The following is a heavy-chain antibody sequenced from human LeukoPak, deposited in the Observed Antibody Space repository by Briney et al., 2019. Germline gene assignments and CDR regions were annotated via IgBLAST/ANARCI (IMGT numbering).Heavy chain of an antibody. CDR3: ARDANSMVRGLIISSYFDY. CDR2: ISYDGSNK. CDR1: AFTFSSYT. Sequence: GGSLRPSCAASAFTFSSYTMHWVRQAPGKGLEWVAVISYDGSNKYYADSVKGRFTISRDNSKNTLYLQMNSLRAEDTAVYYCARDANSMVRGLIISSYFDYWGQGTLVTVSS. V-gene: IGHV3-30*01. D-gene: IGHD3-10*01. J-gene: IGHJ4*02.